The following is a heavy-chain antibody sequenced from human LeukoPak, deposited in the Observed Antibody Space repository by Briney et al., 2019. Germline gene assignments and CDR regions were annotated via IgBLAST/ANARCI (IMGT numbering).Heavy chain of an antibody. D-gene: IGHD3-10*01. CDR1: GYSFTSYW. V-gene: IGHV5-10-1*01. J-gene: IGHJ4*02. CDR2: IDPSDSYT. Sequence: ESLRISCKGSGYSFTSYWISWVRQMPGKGLEWMGRIDPSDSYTNYSPSFQGHVTISADKSISTAYLQWSSLKASDTAMYYCARQPQYYYGSGSYYPDYWGQGTLVTVSS. CDR3: ARQPQYYYGSGSYYPDY.